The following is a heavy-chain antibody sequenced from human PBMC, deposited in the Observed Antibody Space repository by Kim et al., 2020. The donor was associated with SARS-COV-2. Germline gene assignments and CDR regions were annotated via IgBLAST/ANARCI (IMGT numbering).Heavy chain of an antibody. CDR3: ARRGKNPAYSSYFDY. Sequence: PSLKSRVTISVDTSKNQFSLKLSSVTAADTAVYYCARRGKNPAYSSYFDYWGQGTLVTVSS. V-gene: IGHV4-39*01. J-gene: IGHJ4*02. D-gene: IGHD6-13*01.